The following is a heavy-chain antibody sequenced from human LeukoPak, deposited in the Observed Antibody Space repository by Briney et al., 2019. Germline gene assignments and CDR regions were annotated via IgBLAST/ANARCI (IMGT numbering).Heavy chain of an antibody. CDR1: GGSFSGYF. J-gene: IGHJ4*02. CDR2: INHSGST. D-gene: IGHD1-26*01. Sequence: SETLSLTCAVYGGSFSGYFWSWIRQPPGKGLEWIGEINHSGSTNYNPSLKSRVTISVDTSKNQFSLKLSSVTAADTAVYYCARVVYDLRGQRLLPAGFDSWGQGTLVTISS. CDR3: ARVVYDLRGQRLLPAGFDS. V-gene: IGHV4-34*01.